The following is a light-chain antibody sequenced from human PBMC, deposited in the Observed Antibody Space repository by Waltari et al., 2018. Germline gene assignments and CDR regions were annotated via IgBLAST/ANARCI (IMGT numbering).Light chain of an antibody. CDR1: SSDVGGYNY. CDR2: DVS. J-gene: IGLJ3*02. Sequence: SALTQPASVSGSPGQSITISCTGTSSDVGGYNYVSWYQQHPGKAPKLMIYDVSNRPSGVSNRFSGSKSGNTASLTISGLQAEDEADYYCSSYTSISTLGVFGGGTKLTVL. V-gene: IGLV2-14*03. CDR3: SSYTSISTLGV.